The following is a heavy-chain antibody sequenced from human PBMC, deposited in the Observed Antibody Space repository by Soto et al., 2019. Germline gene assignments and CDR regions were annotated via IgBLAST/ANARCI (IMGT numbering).Heavy chain of an antibody. CDR2: IGVYNGKT. D-gene: IGHD2-2*02. J-gene: IGHJ6*02. CDR1: GYTFTKYG. V-gene: IGHV1-18*04. CDR3: SRARYCTSPSCYNHYYYGMDI. Sequence: QAQLVQSGGEVKKPGASVRVSCKASGYTFTKYGITWMRQAPGQGLEWMGWIGVYNGKTIYARKLQGRVIMTADTSASTAYMEVRSVSSDDTPVYYCSRARYCTSPSCYNHYYYGMDIWGQGTMVSVSS.